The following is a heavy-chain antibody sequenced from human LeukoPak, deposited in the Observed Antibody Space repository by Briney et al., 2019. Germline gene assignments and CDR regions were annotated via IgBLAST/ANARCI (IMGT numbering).Heavy chain of an antibody. Sequence: SETLSLTCAVYGGSFSGYYWSWIRQPPGKGLEWIGEIYHSGSTNYNPSLKSRVTISVDTSKNQFSLKLSSVTAADTAVYYCARKDSSGYYYARYFDYWGQGTLVTVSS. D-gene: IGHD3-22*01. CDR3: ARKDSSGYYYARYFDY. V-gene: IGHV4-34*01. CDR1: GGSFSGYY. J-gene: IGHJ4*02. CDR2: IYHSGST.